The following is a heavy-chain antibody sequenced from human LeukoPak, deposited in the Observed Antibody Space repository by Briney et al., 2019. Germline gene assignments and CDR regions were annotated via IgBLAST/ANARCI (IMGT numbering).Heavy chain of an antibody. CDR1: GLTFSNYN. CDR2: IQNDVSQI. V-gene: IGHV3-30*02. CDR3: AREGSTLVIHAFDI. J-gene: IGHJ3*02. D-gene: IGHD2-21*01. Sequence: GGSLRLSCAASGLTFSNYNMNWVRQAPGKGLEWVTFIQNDVSQIYYADSVKGRFTISRDNPKNTVYLQMNSLRTEDTAVYFCAREGSTLVIHAFDIWGQGTMVTVSS.